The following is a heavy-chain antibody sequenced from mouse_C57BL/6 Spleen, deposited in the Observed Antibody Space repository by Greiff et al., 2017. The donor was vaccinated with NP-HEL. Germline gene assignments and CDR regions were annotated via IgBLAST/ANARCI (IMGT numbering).Heavy chain of an antibody. CDR2: ISDGGSYT. Sequence: EVKLVESGGGLVKPGGSLKLSCAASGFTFSSYAMSWVRQTPEKRLEWVATISDGGSYTYYPENVKGRFTISRDNAKNNLYLQMSHLKSEDTAMDYGGRGGLRYYAMCYWGQGTSVTVSS. J-gene: IGHJ4*01. D-gene: IGHD1-1*01. V-gene: IGHV5-4*03. CDR3: GRGGLRYYAMCY. CDR1: GFTFSSYA.